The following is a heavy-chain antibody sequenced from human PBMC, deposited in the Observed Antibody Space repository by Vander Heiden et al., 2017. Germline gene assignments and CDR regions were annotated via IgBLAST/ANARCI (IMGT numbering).Heavy chain of an antibody. D-gene: IGHD3-3*01. V-gene: IGHV3-21*01. CDR3: ARGSGDDFWSGYQFYFDY. J-gene: IGHJ4*02. Sequence: EVQLVDSGAGLVKPGGSLRLSCAASGFTCSSSSMTWVRHGRGNGRELGSFISSSSSNKYDADSVKGGFTISRDNAKNSLYLQRNSLRAEDTAVYYCARGSGDDFWSGYQFYFDYWGQGTLVTVSS. CDR1: GFTCSSSS. CDR2: ISSSSSNK.